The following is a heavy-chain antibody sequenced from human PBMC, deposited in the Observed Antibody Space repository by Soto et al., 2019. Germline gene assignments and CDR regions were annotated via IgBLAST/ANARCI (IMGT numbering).Heavy chain of an antibody. D-gene: IGHD2-21*01. J-gene: IGHJ6*02. V-gene: IGHV4-59*01. Sequence: PSETLSLTCTVSGGSITSYYWSWIRQPPWKGLEWIGYIYYSGSTNYNPSLKSRVTISVDTSKNQFSLKLSSVTAADTAVYYCARADFDYGVDVWGQGTTVTVSS. CDR1: GGSITSYY. CDR2: IYYSGST. CDR3: ARADFDYGVDV.